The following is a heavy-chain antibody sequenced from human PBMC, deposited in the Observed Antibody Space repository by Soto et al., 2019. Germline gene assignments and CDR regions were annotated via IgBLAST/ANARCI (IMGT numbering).Heavy chain of an antibody. CDR3: ARDLWGYCGTDCYPLDV. V-gene: IGHV4-59*01. D-gene: IGHD2-21*02. CDR1: GGSISRYY. CDR2: MYNTGST. J-gene: IGHJ6*02. Sequence: PSETLCLTCTVSGGSISRYYWSWIRQPPGKGLEWIGHMYNTGSTVYNPPFKSRVTISVDTSKNQFSLKLNSVTAADTAVYYCARDLWGYCGTDCYPLDVWGQGTTVTVS.